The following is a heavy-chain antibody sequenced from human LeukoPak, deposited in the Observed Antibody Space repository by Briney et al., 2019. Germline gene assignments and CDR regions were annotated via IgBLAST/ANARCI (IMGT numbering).Heavy chain of an antibody. CDR3: AETNTQDWFDP. J-gene: IGHJ5*02. CDR1: GGSISSSSYY. V-gene: IGHV4-39*07. CDR2: IYHDGNT. D-gene: IGHD1-7*01. Sequence: SETLSLTCSVSGGSISSSSYYWAWLRQSPGKGLEWIASIYHDGNTFCNPSLKSRVAISVVTAKSQVSLRLRSVTAADTAVYYCAETNTQDWFDPWGQGTLVTVSS.